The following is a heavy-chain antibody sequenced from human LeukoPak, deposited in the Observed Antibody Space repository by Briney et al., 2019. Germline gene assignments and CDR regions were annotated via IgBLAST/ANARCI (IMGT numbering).Heavy chain of an antibody. J-gene: IGHJ4*02. CDR1: GGSISSYY. D-gene: IGHD4-17*01. Sequence: SETLSLTCTVSGGSISSYYWSWIRQPPGKGLEWIGYIYYSGSTNYNPSLKSRVTISVDTSKNQFSLKLSSVTAADTAVYYCARSDYGDYGFSYFDYWGQGTLVTVSS. V-gene: IGHV4-59*01. CDR2: IYYSGST. CDR3: ARSDYGDYGFSYFDY.